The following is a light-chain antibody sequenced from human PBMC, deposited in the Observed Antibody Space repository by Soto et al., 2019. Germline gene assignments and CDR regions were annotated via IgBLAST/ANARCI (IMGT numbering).Light chain of an antibody. CDR2: DTS. J-gene: IGKJ5*01. CDR3: QQYHNWPIT. V-gene: IGKV3-15*01. CDR1: QDIIDT. Sequence: MTQSPATLSVSPVDRVTLSCRASQDIIDTLALYQHKPGQTPKLLIYDTSTRATGVPARFSGSGSGTEFTLTISSMQSEDCAVYYCQQYHNWPITFGQGTRLEIK.